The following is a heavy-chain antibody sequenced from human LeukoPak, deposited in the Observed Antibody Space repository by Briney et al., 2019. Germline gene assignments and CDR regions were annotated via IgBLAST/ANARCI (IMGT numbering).Heavy chain of an antibody. CDR2: IWYDGSNK. J-gene: IGHJ4*02. Sequence: PGGSLRLSCAASGFTFRSYGMPWVRQAPGKGLEWVAVIWYDGSNKYYADSVKGRFTISRDNSKNTLYLQMNSLRAEDTAVYYCARAWNRYDSSGYPHWGQGTLVTVSS. CDR3: ARAWNRYDSSGYPH. V-gene: IGHV3-33*08. D-gene: IGHD3-22*01. CDR1: GFTFRSYG.